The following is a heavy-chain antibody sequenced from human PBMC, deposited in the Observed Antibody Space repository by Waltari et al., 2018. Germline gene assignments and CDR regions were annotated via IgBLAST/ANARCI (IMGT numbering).Heavy chain of an antibody. CDR2: IYYSGST. CDR1: GGSISSSSYY. Sequence: QLQLQESGPGLVKPSETLSLTCTVSGGSISSSSYYWGWIRQPPGKGLEWIGSIYYSGSTYYNPSLKSRVTISVDTSKNQFSLKLSSVTAADTAVYYCARDFKDTWLPLEGYWGQGTLVTVSS. V-gene: IGHV4-39*07. D-gene: IGHD3-22*01. J-gene: IGHJ4*02. CDR3: ARDFKDTWLPLEGY.